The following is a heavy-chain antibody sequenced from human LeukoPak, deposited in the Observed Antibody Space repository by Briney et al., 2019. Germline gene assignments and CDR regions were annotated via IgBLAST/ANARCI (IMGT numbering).Heavy chain of an antibody. Sequence: ASVKVSCKAPGYTFTGYYMHWVRQAPGQGLEWMGRINPNSGGTNYAQKFQGRVTMTRDTSISTAYMELSRLRSDDTAVYYCARGNYSSSWYYFDYWGQGTLVTVSS. V-gene: IGHV1-2*06. CDR1: GYTFTGYY. CDR3: ARGNYSSSWYYFDY. CDR2: INPNSGGT. D-gene: IGHD6-13*01. J-gene: IGHJ4*02.